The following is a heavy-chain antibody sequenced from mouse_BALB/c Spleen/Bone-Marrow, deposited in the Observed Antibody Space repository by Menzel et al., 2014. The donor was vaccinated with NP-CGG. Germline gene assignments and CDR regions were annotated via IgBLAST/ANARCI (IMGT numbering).Heavy chain of an antibody. V-gene: IGHV7-3*02. D-gene: IGHD1-1*01. J-gene: IGHJ2*01. Sequence: EVQLQQSGGGLVQPGGSLRLSCATSGFTFTDYYMSWVRQPPGKALEWLGFIRNKPNGYTTEYSASVKGRFTISRDSSQSILYLQMNTLRVEDSATYYCTRDMGLLRFDYWGQGTTLTVSS. CDR1: GFTFTDYY. CDR3: TRDMGLLRFDY. CDR2: IRNKPNGYTT.